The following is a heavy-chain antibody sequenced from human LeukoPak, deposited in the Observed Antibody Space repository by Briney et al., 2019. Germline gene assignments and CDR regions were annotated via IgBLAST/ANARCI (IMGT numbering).Heavy chain of an antibody. D-gene: IGHD3-22*01. CDR2: IIPIFGTA. CDR1: GGTFSSYA. Sequence: ASVKVSCKASGGTFSSYAISWVRQAPGQGLEWMGGIIPIFGTANYAQKFQGRVTITVDKSTSTAYMELSSLRSEDTAVYYCAGAYDKPPETLSYYYYYYGMDVWGKGTTVTVSS. V-gene: IGHV1-69*06. CDR3: AGAYDKPPETLSYYYYYYGMDV. J-gene: IGHJ6*04.